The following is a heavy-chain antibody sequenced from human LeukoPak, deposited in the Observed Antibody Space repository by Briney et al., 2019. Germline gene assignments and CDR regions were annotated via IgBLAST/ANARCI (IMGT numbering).Heavy chain of an antibody. CDR2: INSDGSTT. D-gene: IGHD3-3*01. Sequence: GGSLRLSCAASGFTFSSYAMHWVRQAPGKGLVWVSRINSDGSTTSYADSVKGRFTISRDNAKNTLYLQMNSLRAEDTAVYSCVRESFFAFQISGQGTRVTVSS. CDR3: VRESFFAFQI. V-gene: IGHV3-74*01. J-gene: IGHJ3*02. CDR1: GFTFSSYA.